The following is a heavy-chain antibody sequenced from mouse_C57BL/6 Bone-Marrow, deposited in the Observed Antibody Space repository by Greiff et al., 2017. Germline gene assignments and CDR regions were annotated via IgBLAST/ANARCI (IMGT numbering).Heavy chain of an antibody. J-gene: IGHJ2*01. CDR3: ARKALTGDFDY. CDR1: GFTFSDYG. D-gene: IGHD4-1*01. V-gene: IGHV5-17*01. CDR2: ISSGSSTI. Sequence: EVHLVESGGGLVKPGGSLKLSCAASGFTFSDYGLHWVCQAPEKGLEWVAYISSGSSTIYYADTVKGRFTISRDNAKNTLFLQMTSLRSEDTAMYYCARKALTGDFDYWGKGTTLTGSS.